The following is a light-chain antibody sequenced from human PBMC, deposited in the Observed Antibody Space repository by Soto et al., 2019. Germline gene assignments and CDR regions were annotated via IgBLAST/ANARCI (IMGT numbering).Light chain of an antibody. V-gene: IGKV1-12*01. CDR1: QTISSW. CDR2: AAS. J-gene: IGKJ5*01. Sequence: DIQMTQAPSTLSGSVGDRFTITCRASQTISSWLAWYQQKPGKXPKXXISAASSLQSGVPSRFSGSGSGTDLTITISSLQPEDFETYYCQQANSFPITFGQGTRLENK. CDR3: QQANSFPIT.